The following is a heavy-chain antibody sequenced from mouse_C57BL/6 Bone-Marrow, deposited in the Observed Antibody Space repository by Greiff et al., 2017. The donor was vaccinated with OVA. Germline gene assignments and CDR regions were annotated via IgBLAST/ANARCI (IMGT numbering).Heavy chain of an antibody. D-gene: IGHD1-1*01. CDR3: ARRTTVVAGYFDV. V-gene: IGHV1-55*01. CDR1: GYTFTSYW. Sequence: QVQLQQPGAELVKPGASVKMSCKASGYTFTSYWITWVKQRPGQGLEWIGDIYPGSGSTNYTEKFKSKATLTVDTSSSTAYKRLSSLTSEDSAVYDCARRTTVVAGYFDVWGTGTTVTVSS. J-gene: IGHJ1*03. CDR2: IYPGSGST.